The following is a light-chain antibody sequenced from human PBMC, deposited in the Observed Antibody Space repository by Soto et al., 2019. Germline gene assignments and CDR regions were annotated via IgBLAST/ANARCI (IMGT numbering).Light chain of an antibody. Sequence: DIQLTQSPSTPSASIGDRVTITCRASQSLDKCLAWYQQKPWKAPKLLIYDASSLESGVPSRFSGSGSGTEFALTISSLQSEDFAVYYCQQYNTWRSISFGQGTRLEIK. V-gene: IGKV1-5*01. CDR1: QSLDKC. CDR3: QQYNTWRSIS. CDR2: DAS. J-gene: IGKJ5*01.